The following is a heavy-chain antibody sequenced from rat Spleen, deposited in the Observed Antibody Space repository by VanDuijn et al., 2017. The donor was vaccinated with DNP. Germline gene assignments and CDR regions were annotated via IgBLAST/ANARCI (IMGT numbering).Heavy chain of an antibody. Sequence: EVQLVESGGGLVQPGRSLKLSCAASGLTFSYYAMAWVRQAPTKGLERVASITNSGSETKYRDSVQGRFTISRDNAKNTLYLQMDSLRSEDTATYYCKLGGAYWGQGVMVTVSS. CDR3: KLGGAY. CDR1: GLTFSYYA. J-gene: IGHJ2*01. D-gene: IGHD5-1*01. V-gene: IGHV5S13*01. CDR2: ITNSGSET.